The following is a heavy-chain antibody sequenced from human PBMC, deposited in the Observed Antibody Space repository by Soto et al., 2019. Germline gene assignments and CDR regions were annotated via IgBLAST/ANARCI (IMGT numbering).Heavy chain of an antibody. D-gene: IGHD2-15*01. Sequence: GGSRRLSCPASGSTFSSYAMHWVRQAPGKGLEWVAVISYDGSNKYYADSVKGRFTISRDNSKNTLYLQMNSLRAEDTAVYYCARESGWPWGQGTLVTVSS. J-gene: IGHJ5*02. V-gene: IGHV3-30-3*01. CDR1: GSTFSSYA. CDR3: ARESGWP. CDR2: ISYDGSNK.